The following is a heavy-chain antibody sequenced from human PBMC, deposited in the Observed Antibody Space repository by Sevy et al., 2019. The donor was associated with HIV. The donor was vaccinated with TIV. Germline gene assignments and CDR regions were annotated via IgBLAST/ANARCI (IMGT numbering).Heavy chain of an antibody. CDR1: GYTFTSYG. V-gene: IGHV1-18*01. Sequence: ASVKVSCKASGYTFTSYGISWVRQAPGQGLEWMGWISAYNGNTNYAQKLQGRVTMTTDTSTSTAYMELRSLRSDDTAVYYCARDTIAVEGRAQITGVGIDYWGQGTLVTVSS. CDR2: ISAYNGNT. J-gene: IGHJ4*02. CDR3: ARDTIAVEGRAQITGVGIDY. D-gene: IGHD6-19*01.